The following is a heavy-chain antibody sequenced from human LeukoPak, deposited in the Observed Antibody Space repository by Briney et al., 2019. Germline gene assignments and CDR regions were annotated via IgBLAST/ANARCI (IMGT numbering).Heavy chain of an antibody. J-gene: IGHJ4*02. V-gene: IGHV3-33*01. Sequence: PGGSLRLSCAASGFTFSNYGMHWVRQVPGKGLEWVAVIWHDGSEKYYEDSVKGRFTISRDNSKNTLYLQMNSLRAEDTAVYYCARWSGFSFDYWGQGTLVTVSS. CDR3: ARWSGFSFDY. CDR1: GFTFSNYG. CDR2: IWHDGSEK. D-gene: IGHD3-3*01.